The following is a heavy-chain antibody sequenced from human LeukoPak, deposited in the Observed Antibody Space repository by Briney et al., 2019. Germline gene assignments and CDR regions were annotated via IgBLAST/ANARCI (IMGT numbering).Heavy chain of an antibody. CDR2: IYHSGST. J-gene: IGHJ3*02. CDR3: AARSPHSNYDFWSGSGTAGAFFDI. D-gene: IGHD3-3*01. V-gene: IGHV4-38-2*02. CDR1: GYSISSGYY. Sequence: NPSETLSLTCTVSGYSISSGYYWGWIRQPPGKGLEWIGSIYHSGSTYYNPSLKSRVTISVDTSKNQFSLKLSSVTAADTAVYYCAARSPHSNYDFWSGSGTAGAFFDIWGQGTMVTVSS.